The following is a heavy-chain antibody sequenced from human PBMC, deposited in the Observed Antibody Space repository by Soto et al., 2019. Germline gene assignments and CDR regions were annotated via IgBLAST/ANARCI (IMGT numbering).Heavy chain of an antibody. CDR2: VYWDYDQ. D-gene: IGHD2-15*01. J-gene: IGHJ5*02. Sequence: GSGPTLVNPTQTLTLTCTFSGFSLTTTGVGVGWIRQPPGKALEWLAVVYWDYDQRYNPSLKNRLTITKETSKNQVVLTMANVDPGDTATYYCVRRPLCYGGSCWFDPWGQGTRVTVSS. V-gene: IGHV2-5*02. CDR1: GFSLTTTGVG. CDR3: VRRPLCYGGSCWFDP.